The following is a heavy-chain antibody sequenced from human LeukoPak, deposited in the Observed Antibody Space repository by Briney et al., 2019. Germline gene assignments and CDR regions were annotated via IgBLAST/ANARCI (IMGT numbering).Heavy chain of an antibody. J-gene: IGHJ6*03. Sequence: RREALKISCECSGYSFNNYWIGWGRQMPGKGLEWMGINYPGDSDTRDSPSFRRQVTISADKSISTAYLQWNSLKASDTAIYYCARTRYYGSSYNYMDVWGKGTTVTVSS. CDR2: NYPGDSDT. CDR3: ARTRYYGSSYNYMDV. D-gene: IGHD3-10*01. V-gene: IGHV5-51*01. CDR1: GYSFNNYW.